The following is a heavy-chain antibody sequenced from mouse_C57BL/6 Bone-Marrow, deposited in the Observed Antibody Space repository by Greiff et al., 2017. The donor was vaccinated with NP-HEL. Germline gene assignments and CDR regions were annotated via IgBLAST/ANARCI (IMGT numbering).Heavy chain of an antibody. CDR3: ARNMFNYFDY. V-gene: IGHV1-19*01. J-gene: IGHJ2*01. Sequence: EVQLQQSGPVLVKPGASVKMSCKASGYTFTDYYMNWVKQSHGKSLEWIGVINPYNGGTSYNQKFKGKATLTVDKSSSTAYMELNSLTSDDSAVYYCARNMFNYFDYWGQGTTLTVSS. CDR1: GYTFTDYY. CDR2: INPYNGGT.